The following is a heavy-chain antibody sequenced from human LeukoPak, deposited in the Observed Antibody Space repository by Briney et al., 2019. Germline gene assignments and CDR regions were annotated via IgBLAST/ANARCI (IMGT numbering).Heavy chain of an antibody. D-gene: IGHD2-21*02. V-gene: IGHV3-73*01. CDR1: GFTFSGSA. J-gene: IGHJ4*02. CDR3: TSGRTGDYYFDY. Sequence: GGSLRLSCAASGFTFSGSAMHWVRQASGKGLEWVGRIRSKANSYATAYAASVKGRFTISRDDSKNTAYLQMNSLKTEDTAVYYCTSGRTGDYYFDYRGQGTLVTVSS. CDR2: IRSKANSYAT.